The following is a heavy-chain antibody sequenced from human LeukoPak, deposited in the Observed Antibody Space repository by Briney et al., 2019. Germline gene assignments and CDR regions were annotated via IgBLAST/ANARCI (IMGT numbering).Heavy chain of an antibody. D-gene: IGHD7-27*01. CDR3: ASRKLGNDY. CDR1: GGSISDYY. CDR2: IYYSGNT. Sequence: SETLSLTCTVSGGSISDYYWTWIRQPPGKGLEWIGHIYYSGNTIYNPSLKSRVTISADTSQNQFSLKLSSVTAADTAVYYCASRKLGNDYWGQGTLVTVSS. J-gene: IGHJ4*02. V-gene: IGHV4-59*01.